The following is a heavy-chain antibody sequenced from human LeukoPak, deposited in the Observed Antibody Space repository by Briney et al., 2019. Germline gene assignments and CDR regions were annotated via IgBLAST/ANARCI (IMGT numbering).Heavy chain of an antibody. CDR2: ISYDGSNK. V-gene: IGHV3-30*18. CDR3: AKDLEGTPFDY. Sequence: GRSLRLSCAASGSTFSSYGMHWVRQAPGKGLEWVAVISYDGSNKYYADSVKGRFTISRDNSKNTLYLQMNSLRAEDTAVYYCAKDLEGTPFDYWGQGTLVTASS. D-gene: IGHD3-3*01. CDR1: GSTFSSYG. J-gene: IGHJ4*02.